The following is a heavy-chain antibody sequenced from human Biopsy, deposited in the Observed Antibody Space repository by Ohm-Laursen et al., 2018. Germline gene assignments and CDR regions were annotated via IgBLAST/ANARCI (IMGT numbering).Heavy chain of an antibody. J-gene: IGHJ6*02. CDR3: ARAFRGQYFYYYYGMDV. CDR2: ISWYGRTR. Sequence: SLRLSCAASGFTLDDYGMHWVRQAPGKGLEWVSLISWYGRTRYYADSVKGRFTISRDNSKNSLYLQMNSLRLEDTALYFCARAFRGQYFYYYYGMDVWGQGTTVTVSS. CDR1: GFTLDDYG. V-gene: IGHV3-43D*04. D-gene: IGHD3-9*01.